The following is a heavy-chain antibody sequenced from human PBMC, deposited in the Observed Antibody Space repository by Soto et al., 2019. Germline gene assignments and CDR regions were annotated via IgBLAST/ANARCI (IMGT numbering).Heavy chain of an antibody. CDR1: GFTFDDYA. D-gene: IGHD6-19*01. Sequence: PGGSLRLSCAASGFTFDDYAMHWVRQAPGKGLEWVSGISWNSGSIGYADSVKGRFTISRDNAKNSLYLQMNSLRAEDTALYYCAKDTRAGEEDYYYYYMDVWGKGTTVTVSS. J-gene: IGHJ6*03. CDR3: AKDTRAGEEDYYYYYMDV. V-gene: IGHV3-9*01. CDR2: ISWNSGSI.